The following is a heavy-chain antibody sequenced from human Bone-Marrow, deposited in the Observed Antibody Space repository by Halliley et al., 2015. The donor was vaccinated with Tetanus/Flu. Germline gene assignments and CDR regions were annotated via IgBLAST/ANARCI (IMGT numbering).Heavy chain of an antibody. D-gene: IGHD3-22*01. V-gene: IGHV3-23*01. J-gene: IGHJ6*02. Sequence: RGNRLSAHYLDSVKGRFTISRDNSKDTLYLQMSSRRAEDTAIYYCAKEIRRSSGSNYYSYGLDVWGQGTTVTVSS. CDR2: RGNRLSA. CDR3: AKEIRRSSGSNYYSYGLDV.